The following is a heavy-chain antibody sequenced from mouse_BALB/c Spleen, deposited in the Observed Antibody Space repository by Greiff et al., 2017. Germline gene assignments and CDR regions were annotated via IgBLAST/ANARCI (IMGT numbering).Heavy chain of an antibody. J-gene: IGHJ1*01. V-gene: IGHV1-55*01. CDR3: ARCYGSSYRAHWYFDV. D-gene: IGHD1-1*01. CDR1: GYNFTSYW. Sequence: QVQLQQPGAELVKPGTSVKLSCKASGYNFTSYWINWVKLRPGQGLEWIGDIYPGSGSTNYNEKFKSKATLTVDTSSSTAYMQLSSLASEDSALYYCARCYGSSYRAHWYFDVWGAGTTVTVSS. CDR2: IYPGSGST.